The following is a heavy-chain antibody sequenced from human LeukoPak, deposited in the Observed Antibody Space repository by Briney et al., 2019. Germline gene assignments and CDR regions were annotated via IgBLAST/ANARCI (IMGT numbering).Heavy chain of an antibody. Sequence: SETLSLTCSVSGGSISSYYWSWIRQPPGKGLEWIGYIYYSGSTNYNPSLKSRVTISVDTSKNQFSLKLSSVTAADTAVYYCARGEVGATMDYWGQGTLVTVSS. D-gene: IGHD1-26*01. J-gene: IGHJ4*02. V-gene: IGHV4-59*01. CDR1: GGSISSYY. CDR2: IYYSGST. CDR3: ARGEVGATMDY.